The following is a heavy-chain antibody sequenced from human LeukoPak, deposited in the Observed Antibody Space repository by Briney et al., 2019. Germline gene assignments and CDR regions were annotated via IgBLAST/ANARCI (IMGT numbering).Heavy chain of an antibody. CDR1: GFTFNDCA. V-gene: IGHV3-43D*03. D-gene: IGHD1-26*01. CDR2: ITWDGAGT. CDR3: AKISDPNDTFDI. Sequence: GGPLRLSCAASGFTFNDCAMHWVRQAPGKGLKWVSLITWDGAGTYYADSVKGRFTISRDNSKNSLYLQMNSLRTEDTALYYCAKISDPNDTFDIWGQGTMVTVSS. J-gene: IGHJ3*02.